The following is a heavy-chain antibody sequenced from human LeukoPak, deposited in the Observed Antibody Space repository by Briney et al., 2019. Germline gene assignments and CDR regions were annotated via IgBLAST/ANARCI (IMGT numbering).Heavy chain of an antibody. D-gene: IGHD4-23*01. CDR3: ARHTTYGGNSAFEY. CDR1: GDSISSSY. V-gene: IGHV4-59*08. J-gene: IGHJ4*02. Sequence: SETLSLTCFVSGDSISSSYWSWIRQPPGKGLEWIGYVYYSGTTNYNPSLKSRVTMSVHTYKTQFSLRLSSVTAADTAVYHCARHTTYGGNSAFEYWGQGTLVTVSS. CDR2: VYYSGTT.